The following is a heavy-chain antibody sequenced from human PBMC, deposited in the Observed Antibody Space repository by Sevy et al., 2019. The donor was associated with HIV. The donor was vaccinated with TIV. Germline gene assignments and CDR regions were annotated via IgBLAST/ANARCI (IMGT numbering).Heavy chain of an antibody. CDR3: ATVGLGYYSGSSYYQGDWFDP. CDR2: LDPGNGEI. V-gene: IGHV1-24*01. CDR1: GYSLSKLS. Sequence: ASVKVSCKVFGYSLSKLSMHWVRQAPGKGLEWMGGLDPGNGEITYAQTLQGRVTMTEDTSTDTAYIELSGLTSEDTATYYCATVGLGYYSGSSYYQGDWFDPWGQGTLVTVSS. D-gene: IGHD2-15*01. J-gene: IGHJ5*02.